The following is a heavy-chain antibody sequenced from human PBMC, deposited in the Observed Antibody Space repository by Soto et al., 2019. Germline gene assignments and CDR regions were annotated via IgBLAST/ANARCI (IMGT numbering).Heavy chain of an antibody. CDR3: ASAYGGNSASGDYYYYGMDV. D-gene: IGHD2-21*02. CDR2: IYYTGST. Sequence: TSETLCLTCTVSGGSISGYYRSWIRQPPGKRLEWIGYIYYTGSTNYNPSLRSRVTISIDTSKNQFSLKLSSVTAADTAVYYCASAYGGNSASGDYYYYGMDVWGQGTTVTVSS. CDR1: GGSISGYY. V-gene: IGHV4-59*01. J-gene: IGHJ6*02.